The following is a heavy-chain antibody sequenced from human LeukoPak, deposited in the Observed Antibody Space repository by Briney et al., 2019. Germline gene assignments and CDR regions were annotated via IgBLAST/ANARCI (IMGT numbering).Heavy chain of an antibody. V-gene: IGHV4-39*07. J-gene: IGHJ4*02. CDR2: IYYSGST. CDR1: GGSISSSSSY. Sequence: SETLSLTCTVSGGSISSSSSYWGWIRQPPGKGLEWIGSIYYSGSTYYNPSLKSRVTISVDTSKNQFSLKLSSVTAADTAVYYCARGGYYYGSGTYYKGVDYWGQGTLVTVSS. CDR3: ARGGYYYGSGTYYKGVDY. D-gene: IGHD3-10*01.